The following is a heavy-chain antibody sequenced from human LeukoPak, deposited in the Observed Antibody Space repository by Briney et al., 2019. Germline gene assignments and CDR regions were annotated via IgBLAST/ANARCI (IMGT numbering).Heavy chain of an antibody. V-gene: IGHV4-38-2*02. CDR3: ARARDWFES. J-gene: IGHJ5*01. CDR2: LFHSGSI. CDR1: GYSISSGYY. Sequence: ASETLSLTCTVSGYSISSGYYWGWIRQPPGKGLEWIGYLFHSGSIFYNPSLKSRVTISVDTSQNHFSLMLTSVTAADTAVYYCARARDWFESWGQGALVTVTS.